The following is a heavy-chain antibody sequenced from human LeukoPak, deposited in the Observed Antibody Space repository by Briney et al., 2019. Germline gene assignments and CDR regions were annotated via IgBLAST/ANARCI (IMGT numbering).Heavy chain of an antibody. CDR1: GFTFSSYS. CDR2: ISSSSSTI. J-gene: IGHJ6*02. D-gene: IGHD3-3*01. Sequence: GGSLRLSCAASGFTFSSYSMNWVRQAPGKGLEWVSYISSSSSTIYYADSVKGRFTISRDNAKNSLYLQMNSLRDEDTAVYYCASDTPITIFDSGMDVWGQGTTVTVSS. V-gene: IGHV3-48*02. CDR3: ASDTPITIFDSGMDV.